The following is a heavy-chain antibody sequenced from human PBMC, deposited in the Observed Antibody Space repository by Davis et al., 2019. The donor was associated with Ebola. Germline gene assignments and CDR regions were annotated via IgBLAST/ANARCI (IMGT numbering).Heavy chain of an antibody. Sequence: GSLRLSCAVSGGSFSGYYWSWTRQPPRNALDWRGEINHSGRTNYNPSLKSRVTISVDTSKNQFSLKLSSVNAADTAVYYCARASTVTPFDYWGQGTLVTVSS. CDR1: GGSFSGYY. D-gene: IGHD4-11*01. CDR3: ARASTVTPFDY. J-gene: IGHJ4*02. V-gene: IGHV4-34*01. CDR2: INHSGRT.